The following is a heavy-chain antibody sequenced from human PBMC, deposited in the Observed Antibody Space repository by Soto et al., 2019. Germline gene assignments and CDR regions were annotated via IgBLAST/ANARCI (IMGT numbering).Heavy chain of an antibody. CDR2: ISYDGSNK. CDR3: AREEGHGLDV. V-gene: IGHV3-30-3*01. Sequence: QVQLVESGGGVVQPGRSLRLSCAASGFTFSSYAMHWVRQAPGKGLEWVAVISYDGSNKYYADSVKGRFTISRDNSKNSLYLQMNSPRAEDTAVYYCAREEGHGLDVWGQGTTVTVAS. J-gene: IGHJ6*02. CDR1: GFTFSSYA.